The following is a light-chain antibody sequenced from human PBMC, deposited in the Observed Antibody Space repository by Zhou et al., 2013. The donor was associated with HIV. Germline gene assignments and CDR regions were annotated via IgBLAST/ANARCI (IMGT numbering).Light chain of an antibody. V-gene: IGKV3-20*01. CDR3: QHYGVSRT. CDR2: DAS. Sequence: ETVLAQSPGTLSLSPGERATLSCRASQTIGSTYLAWYQQKPGQAPRLLIYDASRRATGIPDRFSGSGSGTDFTLTISRLEPEDFAVYYCQHYGVSRTFGQGTKVEI. CDR1: QTIGSTY. J-gene: IGKJ1*01.